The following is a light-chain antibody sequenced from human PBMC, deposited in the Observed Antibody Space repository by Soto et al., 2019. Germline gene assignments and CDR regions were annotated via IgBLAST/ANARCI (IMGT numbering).Light chain of an antibody. CDR3: QQRFNWPRFT. V-gene: IGKV3-11*01. CDR1: QSVGSY. J-gene: IGKJ2*01. Sequence: EIVLTQSPATLSLSPGERATLSCRASQSVGSYLAWYQQKPGQAPRLLIYDASNRATGIPARFSGGGCGTDFTLTSSSLEPEDFAVYYCQQRFNWPRFTFGQGTKLEIK. CDR2: DAS.